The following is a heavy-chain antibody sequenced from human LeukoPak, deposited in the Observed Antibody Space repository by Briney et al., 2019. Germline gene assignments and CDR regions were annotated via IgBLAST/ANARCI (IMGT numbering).Heavy chain of an antibody. V-gene: IGHV3-30-3*01. CDR3: ARDYYDSSGYYHWFDP. J-gene: IGHJ5*02. D-gene: IGHD3-22*01. CDR1: GFTFGSYA. Sequence: GRSLRLSCAASGFTFGSYAMHWVRQAPGKGLEWVAVISYDGSNKYYADSVKGRFTISRDNSKNTLYLQMNSLRAEDTAVYYCARDYYDSSGYYHWFDPWGQGTLVTVSS. CDR2: ISYDGSNK.